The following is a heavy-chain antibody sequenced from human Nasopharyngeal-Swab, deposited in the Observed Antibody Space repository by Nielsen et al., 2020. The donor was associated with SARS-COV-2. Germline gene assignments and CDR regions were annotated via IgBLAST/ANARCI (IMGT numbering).Heavy chain of an antibody. J-gene: IGHJ4*02. V-gene: IGHV3-9*01. Sequence: GGSLRLSCAASGFTFVDYAMHWVRQAPGKGLEWVSGISWNSGSIGYADSVKGRFTISRDNAKNSLYLQMNSLRAEDTALYYCASPSDYYGSGSYWGQGTLVTVSS. CDR1: GFTFVDYA. D-gene: IGHD3-10*01. CDR3: ASPSDYYGSGSY. CDR2: ISWNSGSI.